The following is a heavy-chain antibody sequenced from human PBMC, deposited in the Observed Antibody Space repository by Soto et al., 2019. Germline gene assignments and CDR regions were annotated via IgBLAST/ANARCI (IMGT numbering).Heavy chain of an antibody. Sequence: QITLKESGPTLVKPTQTLTLTCTFSGFSLSTSGVGVGWIRQPPGKALEWLALIYWDDDNLYSPSLKRSLTITKDSSKNQVVLTITNMDPGDTATNFSAHNVVREAACDYWGQGTLVTVSS. D-gene: IGHD3-22*01. CDR1: GFSLSTSGVG. V-gene: IGHV2-5*02. CDR3: AHNVVREAACDY. CDR2: IYWDDDN. J-gene: IGHJ4*02.